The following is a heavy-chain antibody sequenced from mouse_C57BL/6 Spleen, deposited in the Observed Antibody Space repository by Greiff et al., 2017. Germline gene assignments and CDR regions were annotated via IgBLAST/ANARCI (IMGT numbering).Heavy chain of an antibody. V-gene: IGHV5-16*01. J-gene: IGHJ1*03. CDR3: ARVVATDFDV. CDR1: GFTFSDYY. Sequence: VKLQESEGGLVQPGSSMKLSCTASGFTFSDYYMAWVRQVPEKGLEWVANINYDGSSTYYLDSLKSRFIISRDNAKNILYLQMSMLKSEDTATYYCARVVATDFDVWGTGTTVTVSS. CDR2: INYDGSST. D-gene: IGHD1-1*01.